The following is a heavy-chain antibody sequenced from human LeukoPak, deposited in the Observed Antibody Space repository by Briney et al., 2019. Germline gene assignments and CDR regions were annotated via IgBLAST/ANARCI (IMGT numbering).Heavy chain of an antibody. CDR3: PKSRRDF. V-gene: IGHV3-74*01. CDR2: ITRDGSST. CDR1: GFAFSDSR. Sequence: PGGSLRLSCVASGFAFSDSRMHWVRQAPGKGLEWVSRITRDGSSTAYADSVKGRFTVSRDNARTTLYLQMNSLRVEDTAVYFCPKSRRDFWGQGTLVTVSS. J-gene: IGHJ4*02.